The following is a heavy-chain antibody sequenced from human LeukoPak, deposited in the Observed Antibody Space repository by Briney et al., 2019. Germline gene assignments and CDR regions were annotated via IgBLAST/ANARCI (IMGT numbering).Heavy chain of an antibody. CDR2: ISSSSSYI. D-gene: IGHD3-16*01. CDR3: AKDMGGYFDY. CDR1: GFTFSSYS. Sequence: GGSLRLSCAASGFTFSSYSMNWVRQAPGKGLEWVSSISSSSSYIYYADSVKGRFTISRDNAKNSLYLQMNSLRAEDMALYYCAKDMGGYFDYWGQGTLVTVSS. J-gene: IGHJ4*02. V-gene: IGHV3-21*04.